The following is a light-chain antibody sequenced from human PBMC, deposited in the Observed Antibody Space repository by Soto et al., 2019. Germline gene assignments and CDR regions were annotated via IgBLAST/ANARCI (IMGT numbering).Light chain of an antibody. CDR3: SSYTSNSTLYV. V-gene: IGLV2-14*01. CDR2: EVS. J-gene: IGLJ1*01. Sequence: QSALTQPASVSGSPGQWITISCTGTSSDVGGYNYVSWYQQHPGKAPKLMIYEVSNRPSGVSNRFSGSKSDNTASLTISGLQAEDEADYYCSSYTSNSTLYVFGTGTKLTVL. CDR1: SSDVGGYNY.